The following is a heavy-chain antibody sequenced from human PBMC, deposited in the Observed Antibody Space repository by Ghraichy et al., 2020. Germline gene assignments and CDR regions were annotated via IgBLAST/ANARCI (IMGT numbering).Heavy chain of an antibody. D-gene: IGHD3-3*01. CDR1: GGTFSSYA. V-gene: IGHV1-69*13. Sequence: SVKVSCKASGGTFSSYAISWVRQAPGQGLEWMGGIIPIFGTANYAQKFQGRVTITADESTSTAYMELSSLRSEDTAVYYCARDPRYDFWSGGGWFDPWGQGTLVTVSS. CDR2: IIPIFGTA. J-gene: IGHJ5*02. CDR3: ARDPRYDFWSGGGWFDP.